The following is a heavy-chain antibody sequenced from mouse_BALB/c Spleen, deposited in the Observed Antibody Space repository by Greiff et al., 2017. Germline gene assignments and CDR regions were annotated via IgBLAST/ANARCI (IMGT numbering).Heavy chain of an antibody. Sequence: EVMLVESGAELVKPGASVKLSCTASGFNIKDTYMPWVKQRPEQGLEWIGWIDPANGNTKYDPKFQGKATITADTSSNTDYLQLSSLTSEDTAVYYCARRDLVSYFDYWGQGTTLTVSS. CDR3: ARRDLVSYFDY. V-gene: IGHV14-3*02. CDR1: GFNIKDTY. D-gene: IGHD2-10*02. CDR2: IDPANGNT. J-gene: IGHJ2*01.